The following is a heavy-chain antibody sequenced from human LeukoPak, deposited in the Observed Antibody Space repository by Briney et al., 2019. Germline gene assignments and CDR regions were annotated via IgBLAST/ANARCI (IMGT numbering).Heavy chain of an antibody. Sequence: PSQTLSLTCTVSGASISSGSYYWSCLRQPGGKGLGWIGRIYTSDSTNYHPSLRSQITIAVDTTKNQFSLNRTSGAAAAAALYYWARDGCCSSTSCYTDYYFIDLWPKETADPVSS. CDR2: IYTSDST. J-gene: IGHJ6*03. V-gene: IGHV4-61*02. D-gene: IGHD2-2*02. CDR1: GASISSGSYY. CDR3: ARDGCCSSTSCYTDYYFIDL.